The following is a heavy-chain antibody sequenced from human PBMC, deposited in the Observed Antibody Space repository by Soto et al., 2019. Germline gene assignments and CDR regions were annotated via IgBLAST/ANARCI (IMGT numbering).Heavy chain of an antibody. CDR2: INAGNGNT. J-gene: IGHJ4*01. V-gene: IGHV1-3*01. D-gene: IGHD2-15*01. CDR1: GYTFTSYA. CDR3: ARVPKGYCSGGNCYSRGPVGCDF. Sequence: GASVKVSCKASGYTFTSYAMHWVRQAPGQRLEWMGWINAGNGNTKYSQKFQGRVTITRDTSASTAYMELSSLRSEDTAVYYCARVPKGYCSGGNCYSRGPVGCDFWGQGTLVTVSS.